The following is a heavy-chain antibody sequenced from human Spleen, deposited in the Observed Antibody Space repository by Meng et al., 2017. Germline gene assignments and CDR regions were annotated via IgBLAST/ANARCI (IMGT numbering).Heavy chain of an antibody. V-gene: IGHV5-51*01. J-gene: IGHJ4*02. CDR2: IYPGDSDT. CDR1: GYTFISYW. D-gene: IGHD3-22*01. CDR3: ARLGQHYDSSGYYYDY. Sequence: KVSCKGSGYTFISYWIGWVRQMPGKGLEWMGIIYPGDSDTTYSPSFQGQVTISADRSISSAYLQWSSLKASDTVIYYCARLGQHYDSSGYYYDYWGQGTRVTVSS.